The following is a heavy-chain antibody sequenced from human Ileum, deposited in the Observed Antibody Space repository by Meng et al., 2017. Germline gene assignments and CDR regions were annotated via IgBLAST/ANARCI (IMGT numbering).Heavy chain of an antibody. Sequence: GESLKISCEASGFSLTSYTMNWVRQAPGKGLEWVASISSGRKYIYYADSVKGRFTISKDNAKKTLYLQMNSLRAEATALYYCAREASRVIGVYNWDEVGGGEVYYYGMDVWGQGTAVTVSS. CDR3: AREASRVIGVYNWDEVGGGEVYYYGMDV. CDR1: GFSLTSYT. J-gene: IGHJ6*02. V-gene: IGHV3-21*01. D-gene: IGHD1-1*01. CDR2: ISSGRKYI.